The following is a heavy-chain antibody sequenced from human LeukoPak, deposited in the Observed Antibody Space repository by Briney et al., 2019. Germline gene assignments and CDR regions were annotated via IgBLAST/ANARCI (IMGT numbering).Heavy chain of an antibody. J-gene: IGHJ5*02. Sequence: GGSLRLSCAASGFTFSSYEMNWVRQAPGKGLEWVLYISSSGSTIYYADSVKGRFTISRDNAKNSLYLQMNSLRAEDTAVYYCARAPYSSSSDGPTWGQGTLVTVSS. V-gene: IGHV3-48*03. CDR2: ISSSGSTI. CDR1: GFTFSSYE. CDR3: ARAPYSSSSDGPT. D-gene: IGHD6-6*01.